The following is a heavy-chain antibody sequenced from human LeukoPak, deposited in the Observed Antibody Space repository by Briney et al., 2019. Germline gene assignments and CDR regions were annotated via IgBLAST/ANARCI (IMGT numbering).Heavy chain of an antibody. CDR1: GFTFSSYW. V-gene: IGHV3-7*03. Sequence: PGGSLRLSCAASGFTFSSYWMSWVRQAPGKGLEWVANIKQDGSEKYYVDSVKGRFTISRDNSKNSLYLQMNSLRAEDTAVYYCARMWVMDREPGSFDYWGQGTLVTVSS. CDR3: ARMWVMDREPGSFDY. CDR2: IKQDGSEK. J-gene: IGHJ4*02. D-gene: IGHD2-8*01.